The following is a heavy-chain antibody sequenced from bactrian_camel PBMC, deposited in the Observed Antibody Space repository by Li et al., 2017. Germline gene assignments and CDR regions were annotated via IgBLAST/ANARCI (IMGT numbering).Heavy chain of an antibody. CDR1: GFSFSSYY. CDR2: SNKDGGKT. Sequence: VQLVESGGGLVQPGGSLRLSCAASGFSFSSYYMDWVRQAPGKGLEWVSLSNKDGGKTYYADSVKGRFTISKDILKDTVYLQMNSLKPEDTAMYACEARCLFGRTTRGQGTQVTVS. V-gene: IGHV3S40*01. CDR3: EARCLFGRTT. D-gene: IGHD1*01. J-gene: IGHJ4*01.